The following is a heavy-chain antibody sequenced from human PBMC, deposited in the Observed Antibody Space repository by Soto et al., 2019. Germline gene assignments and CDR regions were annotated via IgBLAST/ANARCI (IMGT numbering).Heavy chain of an antibody. V-gene: IGHV3-23*01. D-gene: IGHD6-19*01. CDR1: GFTFSSYA. CDR3: AKDTSVAGWFYYYGMDV. J-gene: IGHJ6*02. Sequence: PGGSLRLSCAASGFTFSSYAMSWVRQATGTGLEWVSAISGSGGSTYYADSVKGRFTISRDNSKNTLYLQMNSLRAEDTAVYYCAKDTSVAGWFYYYGMDVWGQGTTVTVSS. CDR2: ISGSGGST.